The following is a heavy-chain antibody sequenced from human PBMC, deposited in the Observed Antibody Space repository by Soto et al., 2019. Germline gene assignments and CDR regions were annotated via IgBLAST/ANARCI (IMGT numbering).Heavy chain of an antibody. Sequence: TLSLTCSVSGGSISSGGYSWSWIRQPPGKGLEWIGYIYHSGSTYYNPSLKSRVTISVDRSKNQFSLKLSSVTAADTAVYYCARGRGGSLDYWGQGTLVTVSS. CDR2: IYHSGST. CDR3: ARGRGGSLDY. V-gene: IGHV4-30-2*01. J-gene: IGHJ4*02. D-gene: IGHD1-26*01. CDR1: GGSISSGGYS.